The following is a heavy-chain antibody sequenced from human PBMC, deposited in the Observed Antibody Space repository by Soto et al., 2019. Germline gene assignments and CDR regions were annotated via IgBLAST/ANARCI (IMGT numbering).Heavy chain of an antibody. D-gene: IGHD4-17*01. V-gene: IGHV4-30-4*01. CDR3: ARGSTYYYYGMDV. J-gene: IGHJ6*02. CDR1: GGSISSGDYY. CDR2: IYYSGST. Sequence: SETLSLTCTVSGGSISSGDYYWSWIRQPPGKGLEWIGYIYYSGSTYYNPSLKSRVTISVDTSKNQFSLKLSSVTAADTAVYYCARGSTYYYYGMDVWGQGTTVTVSS.